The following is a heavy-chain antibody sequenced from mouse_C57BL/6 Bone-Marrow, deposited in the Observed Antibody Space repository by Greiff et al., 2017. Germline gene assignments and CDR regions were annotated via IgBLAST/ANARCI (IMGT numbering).Heavy chain of an antibody. CDR1: GYTFTGYW. J-gene: IGHJ2*01. V-gene: IGHV1-9*01. CDR3: ARGPPFYYGSSYGDY. CDR2: ILPGSGST. D-gene: IGHD1-1*01. Sequence: VKLQESGAELMKPGASVKLSCKATGYTFTGYWIEWVKQRPGHGLEWIGEILPGSGSTNYNEKFKGKATFTADTSSNTAYMQLSSLTTEYSAIYYCARGPPFYYGSSYGDYWGQGTTLTVSS.